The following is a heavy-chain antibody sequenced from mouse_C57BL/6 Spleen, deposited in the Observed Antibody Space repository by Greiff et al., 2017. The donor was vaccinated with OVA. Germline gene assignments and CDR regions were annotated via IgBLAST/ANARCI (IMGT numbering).Heavy chain of an antibody. D-gene: IGHD1-1*01. CDR3: ARPGSSYLYAMDY. CDR2: IDPSDSET. V-gene: IGHV1-52*01. J-gene: IGHJ4*01. CDR1: GYTFTSYW. Sequence: VQLQQPGAELVRPGSSVKLSCKASGYTFTSYWMHWVKQRPIQGLEWIGNIDPSDSETHYNQKFKDKATLTVDKSSSTAYMQLSSLTSEDSAVYYGARPGSSYLYAMDYWGQGTSVTVSS.